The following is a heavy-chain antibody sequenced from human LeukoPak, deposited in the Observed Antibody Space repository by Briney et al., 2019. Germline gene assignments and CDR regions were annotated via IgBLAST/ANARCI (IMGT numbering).Heavy chain of an antibody. D-gene: IGHD3-10*01. J-gene: IGHJ6*04. CDR3: ARGPGYYGSGSYYNPPPGLLMDV. CDR1: GGTFSSYA. CDR2: IIPIFGTA. V-gene: IGHV1-69*13. Sequence: SVKVSCKASGGTFSSYAISWVRQAPGQGLEWMGGIIPIFGTANYAQKFQGRVTITADESTSTAYMELSSLRSGDTAVYYCARGPGYYGSGSYYNPPPGLLMDVWGKGTTVTISS.